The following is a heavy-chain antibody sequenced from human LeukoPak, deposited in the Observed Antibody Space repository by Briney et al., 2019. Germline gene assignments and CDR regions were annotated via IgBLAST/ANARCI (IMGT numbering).Heavy chain of an antibody. J-gene: IGHJ3*02. V-gene: IGHV3-49*04. CDR3: TGVNSGRYGSAFDI. D-gene: IGHD6-19*01. CDR2: IRSKAYGGTT. Sequence: PGGSLRLSCVASGFTFSSHSMNWVRQAPGKGLEWVGFIRSKAYGGTTEYAASVKGRFTISRDDSKSIAYLQMNSLKTEDTAVYYCTGVNSGRYGSAFDIWGQGTMVTVSS. CDR1: GFTFSSHS.